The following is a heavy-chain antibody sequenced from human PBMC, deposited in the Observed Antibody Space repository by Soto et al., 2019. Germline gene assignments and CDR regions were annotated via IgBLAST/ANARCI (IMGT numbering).Heavy chain of an antibody. CDR3: IQSRCGGDCLQSYASYYYSGLDV. Sequence: QITLKESGPTLVKPTQTLTLTCTFSAFSLSTGGVGVGWIRQPPGKALEWLALIYWDDDKRYSPSLRSRLTITKDTSKNPVVLTMTNMDPVDTATYYCIQSRCGGDCLQSYASYYYSGLDVWGQGTTVTVSS. CDR2: IYWDDDK. J-gene: IGHJ6*02. V-gene: IGHV2-5*02. D-gene: IGHD2-21*02. CDR1: AFSLSTGGVG.